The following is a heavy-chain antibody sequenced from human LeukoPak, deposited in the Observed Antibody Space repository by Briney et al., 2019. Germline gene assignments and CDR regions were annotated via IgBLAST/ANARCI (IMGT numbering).Heavy chain of an antibody. Sequence: ASVKVSCKASGYTFTNYGINWVRQAPGQGLEWMGWISAYNGNTNYAQKLQGRVTMTTDTSTTTAYMRLSSLRSDDTALYYCARDLLYCSSTSCYGDPYYYGMDVWGQGTTVTVSS. V-gene: IGHV1-18*01. J-gene: IGHJ6*02. CDR3: ARDLLYCSSTSCYGDPYYYGMDV. D-gene: IGHD2-2*01. CDR2: ISAYNGNT. CDR1: GYTFTNYG.